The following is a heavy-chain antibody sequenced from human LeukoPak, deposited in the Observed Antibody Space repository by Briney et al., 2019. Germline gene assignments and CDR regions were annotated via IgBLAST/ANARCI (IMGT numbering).Heavy chain of an antibody. Sequence: GGSLRLSCAASGFIVSSYYMSWVRQAPGKGLEWVSVIYSSGTTYYADSVKGRFTISRDNSKNTLYLQMNSLRTEDTAVYYCARGSRGYSFGYWGQGTLVTVSS. V-gene: IGHV3-53*01. CDR1: GFIVSSYY. J-gene: IGHJ4*02. CDR2: IYSSGTT. D-gene: IGHD5-18*01. CDR3: ARGSRGYSFGY.